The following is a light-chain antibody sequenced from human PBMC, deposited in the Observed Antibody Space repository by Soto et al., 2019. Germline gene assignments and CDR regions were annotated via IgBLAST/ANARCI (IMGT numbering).Light chain of an antibody. V-gene: IGKV3-15*01. J-gene: IGKJ1*01. Sequence: EIVMTQYPATLSVSPGEGATLSCRASQSVSTNLAWYQQKPGQAPRLLIYGASTRTTDIPGRFSRSGSGTDFTLTISSLQSEDFAIYHCQQYHDWPRTFGQGTKVEIK. CDR3: QQYHDWPRT. CDR1: QSVSTN. CDR2: GAS.